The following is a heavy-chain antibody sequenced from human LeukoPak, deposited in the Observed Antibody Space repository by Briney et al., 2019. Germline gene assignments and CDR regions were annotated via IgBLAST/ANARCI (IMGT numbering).Heavy chain of an antibody. CDR1: GYTFTDYY. Sequence: ASVKVSCKASGYTFTDYYMHWVRQAPGQGLEWMGWINPNSGGTNYAQKFQGRVTMTRDTSISTAYMELSSLRSEDTAVYYCARATTIDYWGQGTLVTVSS. V-gene: IGHV1-2*02. J-gene: IGHJ4*02. D-gene: IGHD1/OR15-1a*01. CDR3: ARATTIDY. CDR2: INPNSGGT.